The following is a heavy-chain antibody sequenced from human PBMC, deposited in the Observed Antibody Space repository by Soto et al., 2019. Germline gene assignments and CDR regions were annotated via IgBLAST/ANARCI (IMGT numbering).Heavy chain of an antibody. Sequence: SETLSLTCTVSGGSISSSSYYWGWIRQPPGKGLEWIGSIYYSGSTYYNPSLKSRVTISVDTSKNQFSLKLSSVTAADTAVYYCARHRQQLSLNWFDPWGQGTLVTVSS. CDR3: ARHRQQLSLNWFDP. CDR1: GGSISSSSYY. V-gene: IGHV4-39*01. CDR2: IYYSGST. J-gene: IGHJ5*02. D-gene: IGHD6-13*01.